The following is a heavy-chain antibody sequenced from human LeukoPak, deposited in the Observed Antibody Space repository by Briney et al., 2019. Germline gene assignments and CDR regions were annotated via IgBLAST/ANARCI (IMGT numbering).Heavy chain of an antibody. D-gene: IGHD6-13*01. CDR2: INPNSGAT. CDR3: ARAQYLTAPAGTFANS. CDR1: GYTFTDYF. V-gene: IGHV1-2*02. Sequence: ASVKVSCKASGYTFTDYFLHWVRRAPGQEFELMGWINPNSGATHYIQSFQGRVTMARDTSLSIAYLQLNSLTSDDTAMYYCARAQYLTAPAGTFANSWGQGTLVTVSS. J-gene: IGHJ4*02.